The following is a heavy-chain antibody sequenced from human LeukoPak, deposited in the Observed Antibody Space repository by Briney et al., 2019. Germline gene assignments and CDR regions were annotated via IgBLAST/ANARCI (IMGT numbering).Heavy chain of an antibody. J-gene: IGHJ4*02. CDR2: INHSGST. V-gene: IGHV4-34*01. CDR1: GGSFSGYY. CDR3: ARGPGGSGFDY. Sequence: PSETLSLTCAVYGGSFSGYYWSWIRQPPGKGLEWIGEINHSGSTNYNPSLKGRVTISVDTSKNQFSLKLSSVTAADTAVYYCARGPGGSGFDYWGQGTLVNVSS.